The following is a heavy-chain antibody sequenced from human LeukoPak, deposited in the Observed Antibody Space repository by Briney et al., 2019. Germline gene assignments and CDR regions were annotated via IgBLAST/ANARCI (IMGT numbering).Heavy chain of an antibody. CDR2: FDPEDGET. Sequence: ASVKVSCKASGYTFTGYYMHWVRQAPGKGLEWMGGFDPEDGETIYAQKFQGRVTMTEDTSTDTAYMELSSLRSEDTAVYYCATAPYLRALTDWGQGTLVTVSS. V-gene: IGHV1-24*01. D-gene: IGHD5-12*01. CDR1: GYTFTGYY. J-gene: IGHJ4*02. CDR3: ATAPYLRALTD.